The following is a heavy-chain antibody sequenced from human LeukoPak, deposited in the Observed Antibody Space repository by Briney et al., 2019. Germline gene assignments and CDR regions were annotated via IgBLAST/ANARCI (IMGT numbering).Heavy chain of an antibody. CDR1: SGSLGSTSHL. Sequence: SETLSLTCTVSSGSLGSTSHLWGWVRQSPEKGLDWIGSVNSHGRAFYNPSLKGRVAISLDTSKNQFTLKMTSVTAADTAVYYCARVPSDDDFWSGYLPYFDYWGQGNLVTVSS. J-gene: IGHJ4*02. CDR3: ARVPSDDDFWSGYLPYFDY. D-gene: IGHD3-3*01. CDR2: VNSHGRA. V-gene: IGHV4-39*06.